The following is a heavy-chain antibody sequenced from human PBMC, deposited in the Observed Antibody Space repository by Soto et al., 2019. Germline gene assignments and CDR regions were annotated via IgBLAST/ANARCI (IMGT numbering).Heavy chain of an antibody. CDR2: ISGSGGST. D-gene: IGHD4-17*01. Sequence: EVQLLESGGGLVQPGGSLRLSCAASGFTFSSYAMSWVRQAPGKGLEWFSAISGSGGSTCYADSVKGRFTISRDNSKNTLYLQMNSLRAEDTAVYYCANSVLTDDYGFDYWGQGTLVTVSS. CDR3: ANSVLTDDYGFDY. J-gene: IGHJ4*02. V-gene: IGHV3-23*01. CDR1: GFTFSSYA.